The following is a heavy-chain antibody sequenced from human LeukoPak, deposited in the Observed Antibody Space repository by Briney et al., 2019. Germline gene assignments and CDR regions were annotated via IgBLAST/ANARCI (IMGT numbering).Heavy chain of an antibody. CDR2: IWNDGSNK. Sequence: PGGSLRLSCAASGFTFSSYGMHWVRQAPGKGLEWVAVIWNDGSNKYYADSAKGRFTISRDNSKNTLYLQMNSLRAEDTAGYYWVRVTHSSYSYGYGHGDYWGQGTLVTISS. V-gene: IGHV3-33*01. CDR1: GFTFSSYG. CDR3: VRVTHSSYSYGYGHGDY. D-gene: IGHD5-18*01. J-gene: IGHJ4*02.